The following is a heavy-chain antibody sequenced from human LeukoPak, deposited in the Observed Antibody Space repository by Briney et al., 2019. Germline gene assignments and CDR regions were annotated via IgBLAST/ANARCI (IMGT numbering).Heavy chain of an antibody. CDR2: INPNSGGT. J-gene: IGHJ6*04. V-gene: IGHV1-2*02. D-gene: IGHD3-9*01. CDR1: GYTFTGYY. Sequence: ASVKVSCKASGYTFTGYYMHWVRQAPGQGLEWMGWINPNSGGTNYAQKFQGGVTMTRDTSISTAYMELSRLRSDDTAVYYCARAEARYYDILTGYWGIDYYGMDVWGKGTTVTVSS. CDR3: ARAEARYYDILTGYWGIDYYGMDV.